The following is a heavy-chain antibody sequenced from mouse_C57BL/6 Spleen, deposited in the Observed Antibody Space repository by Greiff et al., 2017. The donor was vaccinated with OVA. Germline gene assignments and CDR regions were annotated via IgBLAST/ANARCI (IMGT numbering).Heavy chain of an antibody. V-gene: IGHV1-72*01. CDR3: ASATAGYYYAMDY. D-gene: IGHD1-2*01. Sequence: VQLQQPGAELVKPGASVKLSCKASGYTFTSYWMHWVKQRPGRGLEWIGRIDPNSGGTKYNEKFKSKATLTVDKPSSTAYMQLSSPTAEDSAVYYCASATAGYYYAMDYWGQGTSVTVSS. J-gene: IGHJ4*01. CDR1: GYTFTSYW. CDR2: IDPNSGGT.